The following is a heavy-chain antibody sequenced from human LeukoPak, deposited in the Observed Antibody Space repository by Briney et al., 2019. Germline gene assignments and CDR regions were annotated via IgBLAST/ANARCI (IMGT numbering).Heavy chain of an antibody. Sequence: SQTLSLTCAISGDSVSSNSDAWNWIRQSPSRGLEWLGRTYYRSKWYNDYAASVKSRISINPDTAKNQISLQLNSVTPEDTAVYYCARGHNSVLDYWGQGTLVTVSS. CDR1: GDSVSSNSDA. CDR2: TYYRSKWYN. D-gene: IGHD6-19*01. V-gene: IGHV6-1*01. J-gene: IGHJ4*02. CDR3: ARGHNSVLDY.